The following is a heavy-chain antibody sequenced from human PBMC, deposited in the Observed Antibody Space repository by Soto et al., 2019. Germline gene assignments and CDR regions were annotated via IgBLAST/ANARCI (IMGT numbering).Heavy chain of an antibody. CDR2: IDPSDSQT. J-gene: IGHJ4*02. D-gene: IGHD2-15*01. Sequence: PGESLKISCKGSGYSFAGYWITWVRQKPGKVLEWMGRIDPSDSQTYYSPSFRGHVTISADKSISTAYLQWSSLKASDTAMYYCARQGLHCSGGSCYHVPFDYWGQGTLVTVSS. V-gene: IGHV5-10-1*01. CDR1: GYSFAGYW. CDR3: ARQGLHCSGGSCYHVPFDY.